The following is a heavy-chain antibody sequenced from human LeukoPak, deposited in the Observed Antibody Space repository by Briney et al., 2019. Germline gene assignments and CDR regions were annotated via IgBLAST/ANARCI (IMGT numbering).Heavy chain of an antibody. CDR2: ISYDGSNK. V-gene: IGHV3-30*18. J-gene: IGHJ6*02. CDR1: GFTSSSYG. CDR3: AKDVGSSFYYYYYGMDV. D-gene: IGHD6-6*01. Sequence: GGSLRLSCAASGFTSSSYGMHWVRQAPGKGLEWVAVISYDGSNKYYADSAKGRFTISRDNSKNTLYLQMNSLRAEDTAVYYCAKDVGSSFYYYYYGMDVWGQGTTVTVSS.